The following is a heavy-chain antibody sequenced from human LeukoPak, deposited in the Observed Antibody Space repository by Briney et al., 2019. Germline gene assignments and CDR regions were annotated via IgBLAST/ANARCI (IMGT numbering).Heavy chain of an antibody. CDR3: ARDKGGSPDY. Sequence: SETLSLTCTVSGGSISSGGYYWSWIRQHQGTGLEWIGYIYYSGSTYYNPSLKSRVTISVDTSKNQFSLKLSSVTAADTAVYYCARDKGGSPDYWGQGTLVTVSS. V-gene: IGHV4-31*03. D-gene: IGHD1-26*01. CDR2: IYYSGST. CDR1: GGSISSGGYY. J-gene: IGHJ4*02.